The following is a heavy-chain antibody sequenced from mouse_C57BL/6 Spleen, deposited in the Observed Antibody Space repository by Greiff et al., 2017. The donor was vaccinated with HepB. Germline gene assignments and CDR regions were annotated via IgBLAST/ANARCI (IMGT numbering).Heavy chain of an antibody. CDR2: INPNYGTT. D-gene: IGHD1-1*01. J-gene: IGHJ1*03. CDR3: ARLGSSYWYFDV. CDR1: GYSFTDYN. V-gene: IGHV1-39*01. Sequence: VHVKQSGPELVKPGASVKISCKASGYSFTDYNMNWVKQSNGKSLEWIGVINPNYGTTSYNQKFKGKATLTVDQSSSTAYMQLNSLTSEDSAVYYCARLGSSYWYFDVWGTGTTVTVSS.